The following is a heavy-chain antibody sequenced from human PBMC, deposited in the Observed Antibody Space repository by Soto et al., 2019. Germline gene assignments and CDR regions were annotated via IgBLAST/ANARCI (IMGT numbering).Heavy chain of an antibody. J-gene: IGHJ6*02. CDR3: ARFVRSCSGTTCYTRADV. D-gene: IGHD2-2*02. Sequence: SETLSLTCAVYGGSFSGSYWSWIRQPPGKRLEWIGFIYSSGSTNYNPSLKSRVTMSVDTSKNQFSLKLRSLIVADTALYHCARFVRSCSGTTCYTRADVWGQGTTVTVSS. V-gene: IGHV4-59*10. CDR1: GGSFSGSY. CDR2: IYSSGST.